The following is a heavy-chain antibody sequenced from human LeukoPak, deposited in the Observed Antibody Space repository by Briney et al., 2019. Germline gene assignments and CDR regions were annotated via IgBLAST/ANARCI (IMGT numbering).Heavy chain of an antibody. CDR1: GFSLSTSGVG. CDR3: AHLHHSYGRIPFDY. V-gene: IGHV2-5*02. D-gene: IGHD5-18*01. J-gene: IGHJ4*02. CDR2: IYWDDDK. Sequence: SGPTLVNPTQTLTLTCTFSGFSLSTSGVGVGWIRQPPGKAMEWLAHIYWDDDKRYSPSLKSRLTITKDTSKNQVVLTMTNMDPVDTATYYCAHLHHSYGRIPFDYWGQGTLVTVSS.